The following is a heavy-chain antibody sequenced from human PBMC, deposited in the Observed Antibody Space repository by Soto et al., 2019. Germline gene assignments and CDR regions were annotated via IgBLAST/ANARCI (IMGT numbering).Heavy chain of an antibody. Sequence: GGSLRLSCAASGFTFNNYALTWVRQAPGKGLEWVSVISDSDTTARNADSVKGRFVISRDSSNNTMYLQMNSLRAEDTAVYHCGRVGVGASILGPLDIWGQGTLVTVSS. J-gene: IGHJ4*02. CDR3: GRVGVGASILGPLDI. V-gene: IGHV3-23*01. CDR1: GFTFNNYA. D-gene: IGHD3-3*01. CDR2: ISDSDTTA.